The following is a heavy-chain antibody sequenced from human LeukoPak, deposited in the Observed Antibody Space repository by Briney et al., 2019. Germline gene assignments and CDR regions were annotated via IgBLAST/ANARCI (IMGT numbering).Heavy chain of an antibody. Sequence: GGSLRLSCAASGFTLSSYAMSWVRQAPGKGLEWVSAISGSGGSTYYADSVKGRFTISRDNSKNTLYLQMNSLRAEGTAVYYCAKDLRSSSWYCYFDYWGQGTLVTVSS. D-gene: IGHD6-13*01. V-gene: IGHV3-23*01. J-gene: IGHJ4*02. CDR3: AKDLRSSSWYCYFDY. CDR2: ISGSGGST. CDR1: GFTLSSYA.